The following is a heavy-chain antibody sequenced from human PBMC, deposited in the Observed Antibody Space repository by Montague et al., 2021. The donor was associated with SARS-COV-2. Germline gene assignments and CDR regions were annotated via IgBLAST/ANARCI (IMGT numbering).Heavy chain of an antibody. CDR1: DGYFSSGDYE. CDR3: AGHTRSGVIGNYFDP. V-gene: IGHV4-39*01. J-gene: IGHJ4*02. Sequence: SETLSLTCTVSDGYFSSGDYEWWGWIRQPPGKGLQWIGSVSYSGSTTYLPCLKNLVIVSVDTSGSLFYLRLHSATATDTAVYYCAGHTRSGVIGNYFDPWGQGTLVTVSS. D-gene: IGHD2-21*01. CDR2: VSYSGST.